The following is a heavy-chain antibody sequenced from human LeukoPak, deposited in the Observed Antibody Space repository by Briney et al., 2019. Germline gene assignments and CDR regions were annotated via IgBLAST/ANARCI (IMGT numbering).Heavy chain of an antibody. Sequence: ASVKVSCKASGGTFSSYAMSWVRQAPGQGLEWMGRIIPIFGIANYAQKFQGRVTITADKSTSTAYMELSSLRSEDTAVYYCARSVDYYDSSGYLYFDYWGQGTLVTVSS. V-gene: IGHV1-69*04. CDR1: GGTFSSYA. J-gene: IGHJ4*02. CDR3: ARSVDYYDSSGYLYFDY. D-gene: IGHD3-22*01. CDR2: IIPIFGIA.